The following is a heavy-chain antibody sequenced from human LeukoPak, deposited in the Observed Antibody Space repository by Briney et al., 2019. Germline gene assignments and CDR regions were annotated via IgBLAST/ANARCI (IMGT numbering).Heavy chain of an antibody. CDR2: ISSSGGYI. V-gene: IGHV3-21*01. D-gene: IGHD2-15*01. CDR3: ARCSGGSCYRSDDY. J-gene: IGHJ4*02. CDR1: GFTFSSYD. Sequence: GGSLRLSCAASGFTFSSYDMNWVRQAPGKGLEWVSSISSSGGYIYYADSVEGRFTISRDNAKHSLYLQMNSLRADDTAVYYCARCSGGSCYRSDDYWGQGTLVTVSS.